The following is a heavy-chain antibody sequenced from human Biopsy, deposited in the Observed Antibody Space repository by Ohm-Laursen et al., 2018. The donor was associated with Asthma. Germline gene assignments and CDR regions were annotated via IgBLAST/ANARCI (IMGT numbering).Heavy chain of an antibody. D-gene: IGHD5/OR15-5a*01. CDR3: AKDWKSLYVQYFFEY. CDR1: GFTFNNYA. V-gene: IGHV3-23*01. J-gene: IGHJ4*02. CDR2: ISGSGGST. Sequence: GSLRLSCAASGFTFNNYAMSWVRQAPGKGLEWVSGISGSGGSTYYADSVEGRFTISRDISKNTVSLQMSSLRAEDTAVYYCAKDWKSLYVQYFFEYWGQGTLVTVSS.